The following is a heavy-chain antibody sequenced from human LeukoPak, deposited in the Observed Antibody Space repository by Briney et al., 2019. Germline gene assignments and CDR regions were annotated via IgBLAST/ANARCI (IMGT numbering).Heavy chain of an antibody. D-gene: IGHD2-2*01. CDR1: GYTFTSYG. CDR3: AIWKGYCSSTSCPRWFDP. Sequence: ASVKVSCKASGYTFTSYGISWVRQAPGQGLEWMGWLSAYNGNTNYAQKLQGRVTMTTDTSTSTAYMELRSLRSDDTAVYYCAIWKGYCSSTSCPRWFDPWGQGTLVTVSS. V-gene: IGHV1-18*01. J-gene: IGHJ5*02. CDR2: LSAYNGNT.